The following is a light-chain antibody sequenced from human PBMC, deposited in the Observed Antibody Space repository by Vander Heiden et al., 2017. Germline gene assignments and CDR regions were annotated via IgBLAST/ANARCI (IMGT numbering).Light chain of an antibody. CDR2: AAS. CDR1: QGIRND. CDR3: RQYDNYLST. J-gene: IGKJ2*01. Sequence: AIQMTQSPSSLSASVGDRVTITCRASQGIRNDLGWYQQKPGKAPKLLIYAASSLQSGVPSRFSGSGSGTDFTLTISSLQPEDFATYYCRQYDNYLSTFGQGTKLEIK. V-gene: IGKV1-6*01.